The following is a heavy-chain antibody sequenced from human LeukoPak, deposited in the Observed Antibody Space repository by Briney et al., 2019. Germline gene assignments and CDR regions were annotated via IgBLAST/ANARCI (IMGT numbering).Heavy chain of an antibody. Sequence: SVKVSCKASGGTFSSYAISWVRQAPGQGLEWMGGIIPIFGTANYAQKFQGRVTITADESTSTAYMELSSLRSEDTAVYYCARDTSPRQHCSGGSCWAGDYYYYYGMDVWGQGTTVTVSS. CDR2: IIPIFGTA. CDR3: ARDTSPRQHCSGGSCWAGDYYYYYGMDV. V-gene: IGHV1-69*13. J-gene: IGHJ6*02. CDR1: GGTFSSYA. D-gene: IGHD2-15*01.